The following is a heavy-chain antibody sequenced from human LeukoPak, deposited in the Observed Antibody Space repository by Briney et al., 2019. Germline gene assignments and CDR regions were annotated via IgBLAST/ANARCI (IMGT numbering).Heavy chain of an antibody. V-gene: IGHV3-53*01. D-gene: IGHD3-3*01. Sequence: GGSLRLSCAASGFTFSNYWIHWVRQAPGKGLEWFSVIYSGGSTYYADSVKGRFTISRDNSKNTLYLQMNSLRAEDTAVYYCAKSGRFLNAYYYYGMDVWGQGTTVTVSS. CDR2: IYSGGST. CDR1: GFTFSNYW. CDR3: AKSGRFLNAYYYYGMDV. J-gene: IGHJ6*02.